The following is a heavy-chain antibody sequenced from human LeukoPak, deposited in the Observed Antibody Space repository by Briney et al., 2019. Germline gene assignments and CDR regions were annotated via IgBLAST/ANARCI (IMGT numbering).Heavy chain of an antibody. J-gene: IGHJ4*02. CDR3: ARGAVTTSD. CDR2: INPNSGGT. V-gene: IGHV1-2*02. D-gene: IGHD4-11*01. Sequence: GESLKISCKAIGYSFTNYWIAWVRQAPGQGLEWMGWINPNSGGTNYAQKFQGRVTMTRDTSISTAYLELSRLRSDDTAVYYCARGAVTTSDWGQGTLVTVSS. CDR1: GYSFTNYW.